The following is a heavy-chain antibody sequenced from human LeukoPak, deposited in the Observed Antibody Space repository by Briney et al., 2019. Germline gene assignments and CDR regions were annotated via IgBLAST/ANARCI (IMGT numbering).Heavy chain of an antibody. D-gene: IGHD3-9*01. CDR2: INDAGRTT. J-gene: IGHJ4*02. V-gene: IGHV3-23*01. Sequence: PGGSLRLSCATSGFTFNTYAMNWVRQAPGKGLEWVSTINDAGRTTYHADSVKGRFTISRDNSKNTVYLQMNNLRAEDTALYYCTNQPILAGSIDSWGQGTLVTVSS. CDR1: GFTFNTYA. CDR3: TNQPILAGSIDS.